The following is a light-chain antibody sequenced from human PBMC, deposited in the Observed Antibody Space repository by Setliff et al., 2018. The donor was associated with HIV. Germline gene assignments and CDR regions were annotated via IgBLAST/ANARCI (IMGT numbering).Light chain of an antibody. CDR2: YDS. CDR3: QVWDSSNDHPV. Sequence: SYALTQPPSVSVAPGKTARITCGGDNIGSKSVHWYQQKPGQAPVLVIYYDSDRPSGIPERFSGSNSGNTATLTISRVEAGDEADYYCQVWDSSNDHPVFGGGTKVTVL. CDR1: NIGSKS. J-gene: IGLJ2*01. V-gene: IGLV3-21*04.